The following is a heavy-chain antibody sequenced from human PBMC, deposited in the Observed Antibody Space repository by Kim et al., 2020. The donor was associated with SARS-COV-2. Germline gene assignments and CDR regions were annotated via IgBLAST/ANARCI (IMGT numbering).Heavy chain of an antibody. D-gene: IGHD3-22*01. Sequence: GGSLRLSCAASGFTFSSYSMNWVRQAPGKGLEWVSYISSSSSTIYYADSVKGRFTISRDNAKNSLYLQMNSLRDEDTAVYYCARDTHETQSGYPGEYYYDSSGYYRVRGGYGMDVWGQGTTVTVSS. V-gene: IGHV3-48*02. CDR3: ARDTHETQSGYPGEYYYDSSGYYRVRGGYGMDV. CDR1: GFTFSSYS. CDR2: ISSSSSTI. J-gene: IGHJ6*02.